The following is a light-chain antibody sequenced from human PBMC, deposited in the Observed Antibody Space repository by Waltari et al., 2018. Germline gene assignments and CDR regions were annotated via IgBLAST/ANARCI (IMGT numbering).Light chain of an antibody. V-gene: IGLV2-23*02. Sequence: QSALTQPASVSGSPGQSITVSCTGTSSDVGSYNLVSWYQQHPGKAPKLLIFEVSQLPSGISNRFSGSKSGTTASLTVSGLQAEDGADYYCSSYAGNRSVVFGGGTKLTVL. CDR2: EVS. J-gene: IGLJ2*01. CDR1: SSDVGSYNL. CDR3: SSYAGNRSVV.